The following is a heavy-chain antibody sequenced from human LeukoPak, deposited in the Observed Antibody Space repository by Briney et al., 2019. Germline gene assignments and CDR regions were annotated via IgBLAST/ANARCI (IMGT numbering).Heavy chain of an antibody. J-gene: IGHJ4*02. Sequence: SETLSLTCAVYGGSFSGYLWSWIRQPPGKGLEWIGEMNHSGSINYNPSLKSRVTISVDTSKNQFSLKLSSVTAADTAVYYCARVSWYSSSLWLPFGSWYRVAFDYWGEETLVIVSS. CDR1: GGSFSGYL. CDR2: MNHSGSI. V-gene: IGHV4-34*01. CDR3: ARVSWYSSSLWLPFGSWYRVAFDY. D-gene: IGHD6-6*01.